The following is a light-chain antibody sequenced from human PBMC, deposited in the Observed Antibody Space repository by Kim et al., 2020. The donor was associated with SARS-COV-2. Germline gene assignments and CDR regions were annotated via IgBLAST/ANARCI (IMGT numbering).Light chain of an antibody. J-gene: IGLJ2*01. CDR1: KLGDKY. CDR3: QAWDSSVV. CDR2: QDS. Sequence: YVSPGQTASITCSGDKLGDKYACWYQQKPCQSPVLVIYQDSKRPSGIPERFSGSNSGNTATLTISGTQAMDEADYYCQAWDSSVVFGGGTQLTV. V-gene: IGLV3-1*01.